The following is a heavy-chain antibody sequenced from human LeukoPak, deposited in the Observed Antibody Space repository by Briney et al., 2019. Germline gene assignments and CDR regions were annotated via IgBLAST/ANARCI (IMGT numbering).Heavy chain of an antibody. CDR2: INHSGST. CDR3: ARLNNRGYYDSSGCVDAFDI. V-gene: IGHV4-34*01. Sequence: PSETLSLTCAVYGGSFSGYYWSWIRQPPGKGLEWIGEINHSGSTNYNPSLKSRVTISVDTSKNQFSLKLSTVTAADTAVYYCARLNNRGYYDSSGCVDAFDIWGQGTMVTVSS. J-gene: IGHJ3*02. D-gene: IGHD3-22*01. CDR1: GGSFSGYY.